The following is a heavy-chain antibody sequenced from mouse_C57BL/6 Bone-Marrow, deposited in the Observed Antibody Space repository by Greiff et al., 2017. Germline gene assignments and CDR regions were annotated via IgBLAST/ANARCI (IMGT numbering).Heavy chain of an antibody. CDR3: ARRGVTSLYYYAMDY. Sequence: EVKLMESGGGLVQPGESLKLSCESTEYEFPSHDMSWVRKTPEKRLELVAAINSDGGSTYYPDTMERRFIISRDNTKKTLYLQMSSLRSEDTALYYCARRGVTSLYYYAMDYWGQGTSVTVSS. CDR2: INSDGGST. V-gene: IGHV5-2*01. D-gene: IGHD6-2*01. J-gene: IGHJ4*01. CDR1: EYEFPSHD.